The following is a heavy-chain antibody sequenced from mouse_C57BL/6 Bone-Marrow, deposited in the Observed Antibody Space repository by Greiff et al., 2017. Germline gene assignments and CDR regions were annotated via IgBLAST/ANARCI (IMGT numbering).Heavy chain of an antibody. D-gene: IGHD2-5*01. J-gene: IGHJ3*01. CDR3: ARSHYSNPAWFAY. Sequence: VHVKQSGPELVKPGASVKIPCKASGYTFTDYNMDWVKQSHGKSLEWIGDINPNNGGTIYNQKFKGKATLTVDKSSSTAYMELRSLTSEDTAVYYCARSHYSNPAWFAYWGQGTLVTVSA. CDR2: INPNNGGT. CDR1: GYTFTDYN. V-gene: IGHV1-18*01.